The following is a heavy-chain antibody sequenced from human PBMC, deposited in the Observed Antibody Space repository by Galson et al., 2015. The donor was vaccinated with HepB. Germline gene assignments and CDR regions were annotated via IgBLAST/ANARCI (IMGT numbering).Heavy chain of an antibody. CDR1: GFTFSSYD. V-gene: IGHV3-13*04. Sequence: SLRLSCAASGFTFSSYDMHWVRQVTGKGLEWVSTIGPAGDTYYPDSVKGRFTLSRENAKSSLYLQMNRLRAGDTAVYYCAREWAVAGGLGSYFGLDVWGQGTTVTVSS. CDR2: IGPAGDT. CDR3: AREWAVAGGLGSYFGLDV. D-gene: IGHD6-19*01. J-gene: IGHJ6*02.